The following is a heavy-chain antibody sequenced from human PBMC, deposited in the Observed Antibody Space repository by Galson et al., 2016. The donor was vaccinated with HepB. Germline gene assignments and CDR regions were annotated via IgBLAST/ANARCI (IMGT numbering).Heavy chain of an antibody. CDR1: GFTFSSYA. J-gene: IGHJ3*02. V-gene: IGHV3-23*01. CDR3: AKALYSSPFVSAYDI. D-gene: IGHD6-19*01. CDR2: IFGSSGTS. Sequence: SLRLSCAASGFTFSSYAMTWVRQAPGKGLEWVSGIFGSSGTSYYADSVKGRFTISRDNSKNTLYVQMDSLSVEDSAVYYCAKALYSSPFVSAYDIWGQGTMVTVSS.